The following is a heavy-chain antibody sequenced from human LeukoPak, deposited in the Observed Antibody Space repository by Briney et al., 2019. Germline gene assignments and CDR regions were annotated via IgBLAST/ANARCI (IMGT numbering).Heavy chain of an antibody. J-gene: IGHJ3*02. CDR1: GFTFSRYS. V-gene: IGHV3-21*01. D-gene: IGHD3-22*01. CDR2: ISSSSSYI. CDR3: ARAQYYYDSRGYPRPDDAFDT. Sequence: PGRSLRLSCTASGFTFSRYSMNWVRQAPGKGLEWVSSISSSSSYIHYVDSVKGRFSISRDNAKKSLYLQMNSLRAEDTAVYYCARAQYYYDSRGYPRPDDAFDTWGQGAMVTVSS.